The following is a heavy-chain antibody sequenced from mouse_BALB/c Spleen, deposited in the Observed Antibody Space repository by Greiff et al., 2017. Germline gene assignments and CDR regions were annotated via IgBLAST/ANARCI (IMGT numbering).Heavy chain of an antibody. CDR2: INPGSGGT. CDR1: GYAFTNYL. CDR3: ARSSLYYDYDRGDAMDD. V-gene: IGHV1-54*01. Sequence: QVQLQQSGAELVRPGTSVKVSCKASGYAFTNYLLEWVKQRPGQGLEWIGVINPGSGGTNYTEKFKGKATLTADKSSSTAYMQLSSLTSDDSAVYFCARSSLYYDYDRGDAMDDWGQGTSVTVSS. J-gene: IGHJ4*01. D-gene: IGHD2-4*01.